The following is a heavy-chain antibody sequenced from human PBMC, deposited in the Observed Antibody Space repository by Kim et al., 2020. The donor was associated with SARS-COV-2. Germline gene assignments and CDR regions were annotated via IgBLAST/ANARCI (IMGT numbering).Heavy chain of an antibody. D-gene: IGHD4-4*01. CDR3: AKVTTLTAPFYDY. J-gene: IGHJ4*02. CDR2: ISASGGDT. CDR1: GFTFSSYA. V-gene: IGHV3-23*01. Sequence: GGSLRLSCAASGFTFSSYALSWVRQAPGKGLEWVSRISASGGDTYYADSVQGRFTISRDNAKNALNLEMNSLRAEDTALYYCAKVTTLTAPFYDYWGQGTLVTVSP.